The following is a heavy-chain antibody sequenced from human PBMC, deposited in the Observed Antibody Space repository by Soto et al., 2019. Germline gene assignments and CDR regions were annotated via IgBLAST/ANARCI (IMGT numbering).Heavy chain of an antibody. J-gene: IGHJ4*02. D-gene: IGHD3-22*01. Sequence: SCAASGFTFSSYGMHWVRQAPGKGLEWVAVISYDGSNKYYADSVKGRFTISRDNSKNTLYLQMNSLRAEDTAVYYCAKGEQYYYDSSGPGDYWGQGTLVTVSS. V-gene: IGHV3-30*18. CDR1: GFTFSSYG. CDR2: ISYDGSNK. CDR3: AKGEQYYYDSSGPGDY.